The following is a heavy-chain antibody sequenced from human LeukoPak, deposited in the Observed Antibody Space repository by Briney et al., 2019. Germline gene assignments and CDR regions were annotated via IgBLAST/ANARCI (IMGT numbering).Heavy chain of an antibody. D-gene: IGHD6-19*01. Sequence: SETLSLTCTASGGSISSYYWSWIRQPPGKGLEWIGYIYYSGSTNYNPSLKSRVTISVDTSKNQFSLKLSSVTAADTAVYYCARSGYSSGWSQYYFDYWGQGTLVTVSS. CDR2: IYYSGST. CDR3: ARSGYSSGWSQYYFDY. V-gene: IGHV4-59*01. J-gene: IGHJ4*02. CDR1: GGSISSYY.